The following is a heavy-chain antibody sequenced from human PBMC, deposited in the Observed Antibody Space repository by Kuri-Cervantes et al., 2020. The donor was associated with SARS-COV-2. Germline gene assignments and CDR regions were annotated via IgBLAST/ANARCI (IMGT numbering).Heavy chain of an antibody. CDR1: GFNFSDYY. D-gene: IGHD6-6*01. J-gene: IGHJ5*02. Sequence: GESLKIFCEASGFNFSDYYMNWVRQAPGKGLEGVSSISGYSTIYYADSVKGRFTISRDYAKNSLYLQMNSLRAEDTAVYYCARDCVYTSSSWFDPWGQGTLVTVSS. CDR3: ARDCVYTSSSWFDP. V-gene: IGHV3-69-1*01. CDR2: ISGYSTI.